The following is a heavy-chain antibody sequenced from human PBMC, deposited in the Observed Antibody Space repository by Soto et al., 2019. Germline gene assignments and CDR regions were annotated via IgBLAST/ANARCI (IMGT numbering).Heavy chain of an antibody. D-gene: IGHD1-7*01. V-gene: IGHV4-30-4*02. J-gene: IGHJ5*02. Sequence: SETLSLTCTVSGDSLSGGDYYWSWIRQPPGKGLEWIGDIYYTGFTFYNPSLKSRLTISLDSSKNQFSLNLNSMTAADTAVYYCAGYNWNYYFDPWGQGTLVTVSS. CDR1: GDSLSGGDYY. CDR2: IYYTGFT. CDR3: AGYNWNYYFDP.